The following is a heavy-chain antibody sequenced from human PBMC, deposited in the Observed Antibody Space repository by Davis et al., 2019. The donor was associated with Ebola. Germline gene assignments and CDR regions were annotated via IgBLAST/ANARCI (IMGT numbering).Heavy chain of an antibody. CDR2: INDSGST. Sequence: MPSETLSLTCTVSGGSISRYYWSWIRQSPGKGLQWIGEINDSGSTNYNPSLKSRATISLDTSKNQLSLNLTSVTAADTAVYYCARGGGMFWWPPAYWSQGTLVTVSS. CDR1: GGSISRYY. CDR3: ARGGGMFWWPPAY. D-gene: IGHD2-15*01. V-gene: IGHV4-34*01. J-gene: IGHJ4*02.